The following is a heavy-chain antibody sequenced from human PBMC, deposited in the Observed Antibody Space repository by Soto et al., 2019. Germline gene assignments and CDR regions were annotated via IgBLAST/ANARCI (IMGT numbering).Heavy chain of an antibody. V-gene: IGHV1-18*01. D-gene: IGHD1-1*01. J-gene: IGHJ4*02. CDR2: ISVHNGYT. CDR3: ARLEHNVGPHDY. CDR1: GYTFSSYG. Sequence: QVQLAQSGAEVKKPGASVTVSCKASGYTFSSYGISWVRQAPGQGLEWVGWISVHNGYTKYATELQGRVTMTTDTSTSTAYIELRSLRSDDSAVYFCARLEHNVGPHDYWGQGTLVTVTS.